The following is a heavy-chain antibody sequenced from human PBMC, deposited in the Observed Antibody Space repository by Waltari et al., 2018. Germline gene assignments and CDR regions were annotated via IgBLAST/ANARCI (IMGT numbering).Heavy chain of an antibody. CDR1: GYTFTDYY. V-gene: IGHV1-69-2*01. D-gene: IGHD2-2*01. CDR3: ASLYCSSTSCQGDY. J-gene: IGHJ4*02. Sequence: EVQLVQSGAEVKKPGATVKIPCKASGYTFTDYYMHWGHKAPGKGFEWMGRSDPEDSETIYAEKFQGRVTITADTSTDTAYRELSSLRSEDTAVYYCASLYCSSTSCQGDYWGQGTLVTVSS. CDR2: SDPEDSET.